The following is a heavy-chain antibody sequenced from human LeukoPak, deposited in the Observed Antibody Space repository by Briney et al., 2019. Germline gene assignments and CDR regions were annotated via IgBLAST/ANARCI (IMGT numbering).Heavy chain of an antibody. V-gene: IGHV2-70*11. D-gene: IGHD3-10*01. CDR1: GFSLSTSGMC. J-gene: IGHJ3*02. CDR2: IDWDDDR. Sequence: ESGPTLVNPTQTLTLTCTFSGFSLSTSGMCVSWIRQPPGKALEWLARIDWDDDRYYSTSLKTRLTISKGTSKNQVVLTMGNMGPVDTATYYCARTNYASGGGAFDIWGQGTMVTVCS. CDR3: ARTNYASGGGAFDI.